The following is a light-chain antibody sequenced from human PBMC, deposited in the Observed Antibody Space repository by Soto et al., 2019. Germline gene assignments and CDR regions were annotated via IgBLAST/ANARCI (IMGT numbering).Light chain of an antibody. CDR2: EGS. J-gene: IGLJ1*01. V-gene: IGLV2-23*03. Sequence: QSVLTQPASVSGSPGQSITISCTGNSSEVGSYNLVSWYQQHPGKAPKLMIYEGSKRPSGVSNRFSGSKSGNTASLTISGLQAEDEADYYCCSYAGSSTFSYVFGTGTKVTVL. CDR1: SSEVGSYNL. CDR3: CSYAGSSTFSYV.